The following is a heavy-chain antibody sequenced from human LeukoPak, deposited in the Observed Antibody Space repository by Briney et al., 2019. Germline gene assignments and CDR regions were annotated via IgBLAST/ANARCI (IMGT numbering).Heavy chain of an antibody. J-gene: IGHJ4*02. D-gene: IGHD6-13*01. CDR2: INHSGST. Sequence: PSETLSLTCAVYGGSFSGYYWSWIRQPPGKGLEWIGEINHSGSTNYNPSLKSRVTISVDTSKNQFPLKLSSVTAADTAVYYCARLNLGQQLEYYFDYWGQGTLVTVSS. CDR1: GGSFSGYY. CDR3: ARLNLGQQLEYYFDY. V-gene: IGHV4-34*01.